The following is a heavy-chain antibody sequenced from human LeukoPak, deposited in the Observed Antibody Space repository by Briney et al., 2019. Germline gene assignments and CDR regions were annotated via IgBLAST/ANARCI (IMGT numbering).Heavy chain of an antibody. Sequence: PSETLSLTCTVSGGSTSSSSYYWGWIRQPPGKGLEWIGEINHSGSTNYNPSLKSRVTISVDTSKNQFSLKLSSVTAADTAVYYCARLGWGDSIAAAGNHWGQGTLVTVSS. J-gene: IGHJ5*02. CDR1: GGSTSSSSYY. CDR2: INHSGST. CDR3: ARLGWGDSIAAAGNH. D-gene: IGHD6-13*01. V-gene: IGHV4-39*07.